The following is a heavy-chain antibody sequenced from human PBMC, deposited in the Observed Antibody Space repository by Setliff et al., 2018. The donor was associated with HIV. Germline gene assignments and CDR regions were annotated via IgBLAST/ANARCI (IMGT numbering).Heavy chain of an antibody. CDR1: GYTFNSYG. D-gene: IGHD6-19*01. CDR3: ARGVSQAYTYGSGAYYYCDF. J-gene: IGHJ4*02. V-gene: IGHV1-18*01. Sequence: ASVKVSCKASGYTFNSYGISWVRQAPGQGPEWVGWIATYNGNTNYAQGLQGRVTLTTDTSTSTAYMELRSLRFDDTAVYFCARGVSQAYTYGSGAYYYCDFWGLGTLVTV. CDR2: IATYNGNT.